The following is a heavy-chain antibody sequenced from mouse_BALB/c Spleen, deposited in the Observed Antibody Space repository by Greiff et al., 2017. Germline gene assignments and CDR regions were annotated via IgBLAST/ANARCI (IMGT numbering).Heavy chain of an antibody. CDR1: GFTFNTYA. Sequence: DVMLVESGGGLVQPKGSLKLSCAASGFTFNTYAMNWVRQAPGKGLEWVARIRSKSNNYATYYADSVKDRFTISRDDSQSMLYLQMNNLKTEDTAMYYCVRQDGNWFAYWGQGTLVTVSA. CDR3: VRQDGNWFAY. D-gene: IGHD2-1*01. J-gene: IGHJ3*01. CDR2: IRSKSNNYAT. V-gene: IGHV10-1*02.